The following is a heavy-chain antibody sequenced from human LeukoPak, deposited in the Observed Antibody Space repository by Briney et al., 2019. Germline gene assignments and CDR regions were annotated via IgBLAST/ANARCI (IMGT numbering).Heavy chain of an antibody. V-gene: IGHV1-46*01. D-gene: IGHD4-17*01. CDR3: ARGYGDYEGFDY. Sequence: ASVKVSCKASGHIFTNYFIHWVRQAPGQGPEWMGIINPSGGSTRFAQKFQGRVSMTRDTSTSTVYMELSSLRSEDTAVYYCARGYGDYEGFDYWGQGTLVTVPS. J-gene: IGHJ4*02. CDR1: GHIFTNYF. CDR2: INPSGGST.